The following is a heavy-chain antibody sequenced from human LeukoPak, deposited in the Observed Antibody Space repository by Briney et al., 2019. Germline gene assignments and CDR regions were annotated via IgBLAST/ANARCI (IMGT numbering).Heavy chain of an antibody. V-gene: IGHV3-23*01. J-gene: IGHJ4*02. CDR1: GFTFSSYA. CDR2: ISGSGGST. CDR3: ASGYSYGYSLSYFDY. D-gene: IGHD5-18*01. Sequence: GGSLRLSCAASGFTFSSYAMSWVRQAPGKGLEWVSAISGSGGSTYHADSVKGRFTISRDNSKNTLYLQMNSLRAEDTAVYYCASGYSYGYSLSYFDYWGQGTLVTVSS.